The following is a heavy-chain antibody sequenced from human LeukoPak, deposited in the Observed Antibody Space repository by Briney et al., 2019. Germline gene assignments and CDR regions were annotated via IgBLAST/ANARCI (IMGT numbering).Heavy chain of an antibody. CDR3: AKSQDCGGLLHFVY. V-gene: IGHV3-23*01. D-gene: IGHD2-21*01. Sequence: TGGSLRPSFAPPGFTFSSNAMSWVRQAPGKGLGWGSVISGSGGSTNSADSVKGRFTISRDNSRNTLYLQMNSLKAKARAVYVCAKSQDCGGLLHFVYWGQGALVSVSS. CDR2: ISGSGGST. CDR1: GFTFSSNA. J-gene: IGHJ4*02.